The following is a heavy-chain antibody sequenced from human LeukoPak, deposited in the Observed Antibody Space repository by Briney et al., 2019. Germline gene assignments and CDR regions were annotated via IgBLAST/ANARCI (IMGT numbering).Heavy chain of an antibody. CDR2: ITASSTAI. Sequence: PGGSLRLSCAASGFTFNTYTMNWVRQAPGKGLEWVSSITASSTAIYSADSVKGRFTISRDKSKNTLYLQMNSLRAEDTAVYYCAKGLFPVVAANWFDYWGQGTLVTVSS. V-gene: IGHV3-21*04. D-gene: IGHD2-15*01. J-gene: IGHJ4*02. CDR3: AKGLFPVVAANWFDY. CDR1: GFTFNTYT.